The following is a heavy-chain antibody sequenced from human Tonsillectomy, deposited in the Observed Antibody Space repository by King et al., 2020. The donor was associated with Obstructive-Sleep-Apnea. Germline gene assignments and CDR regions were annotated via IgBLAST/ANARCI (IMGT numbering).Heavy chain of an antibody. Sequence: VQLVESGGGLVQPGGSLRLSCAASGFTFSCYGMSWVRQAPGKGLEWVSAISSSGGSTYYADSVKGRFTISRDNSKNTLYLQMNSLRAEDTAVYYCAKPLPWVQVDSSFGDYWGQGTLVIVSS. V-gene: IGHV3-23*04. CDR1: GFTFSCYG. J-gene: IGHJ4*02. CDR3: AKPLPWVQVDSSFGDY. D-gene: IGHD3-22*01. CDR2: ISSSGGST.